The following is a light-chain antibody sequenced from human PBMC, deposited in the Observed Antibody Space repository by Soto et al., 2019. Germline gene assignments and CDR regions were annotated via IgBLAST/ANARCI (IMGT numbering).Light chain of an antibody. CDR3: QQYATSPLT. J-gene: IGKJ4*01. CDR2: GAS. CDR1: QSVGRNY. Sequence: EIVLTQSPGTLSVSPGERATLSCRASQSVGRNYLAWYQQKPGQAPRLLIDGASSRATGIPVRFSGSGSGTDFTLTISRLEPEDFAVYYCQQYATSPLTFGGGTKVETK. V-gene: IGKV3-20*01.